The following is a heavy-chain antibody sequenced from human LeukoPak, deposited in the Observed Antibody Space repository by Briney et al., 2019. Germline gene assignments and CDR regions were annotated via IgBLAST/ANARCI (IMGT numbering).Heavy chain of an antibody. D-gene: IGHD3-22*01. CDR3: TTDLRPGQDSSGYYYRVDY. J-gene: IGHJ4*02. V-gene: IGHV3-15*01. CDR2: IKSKTDGGTT. CDR1: GFTFDDYA. Sequence: PGRSLRLSCAASGFTFDDYAMHWVRQAPGKGLEWVGRIKSKTDGGTTDYAAPVKGRFTISRDDSKNTLYLQMNSLKTEDTAVYYCTTDLRPGQDSSGYYYRVDYWGQGTLVTVSS.